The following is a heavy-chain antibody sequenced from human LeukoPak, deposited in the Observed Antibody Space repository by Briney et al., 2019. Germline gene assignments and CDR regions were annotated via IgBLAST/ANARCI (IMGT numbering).Heavy chain of an antibody. CDR1: GYTFTSYG. V-gene: IGHV1-2*02. J-gene: IGHJ4*02. D-gene: IGHD3-10*02. CDR2: INPNSGGT. CDR3: ARDSMFDYFDY. Sequence: ASVKVCCKASGYTFTSYGISWVRQAPGQGLEWMGWINPNSGGTNYAQKFQGRVTMTRDTSISTAYMELSRLRSDDTAVYYCARDSMFDYFDYWGQGTLVTVSS.